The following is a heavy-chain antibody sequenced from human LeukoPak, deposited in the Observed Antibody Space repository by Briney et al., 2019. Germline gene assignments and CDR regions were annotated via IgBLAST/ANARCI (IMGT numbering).Heavy chain of an antibody. CDR1: GFTFTNYA. Sequence: GGSLRLSCAASGFTFTNYAMSWVRQAPGKGLEWVANIKQDGSEKYYVDSVKGRFTISRDNAKNSLFLQINSLRAEDTAVYYCANGGTYSSGPWGQGTLVTVSS. D-gene: IGHD6-19*01. CDR2: IKQDGSEK. V-gene: IGHV3-7*01. J-gene: IGHJ5*02. CDR3: ANGGTYSSGP.